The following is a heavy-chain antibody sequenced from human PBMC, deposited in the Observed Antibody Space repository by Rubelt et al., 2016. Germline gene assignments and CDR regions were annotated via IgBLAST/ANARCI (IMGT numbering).Heavy chain of an antibody. CDR1: GFTFSSYA. J-gene: IGHJ4*02. Sequence: EVQLVESGGGLVQPGGSLRLSCAASGFTFSSYAMHWVRQAPGKGLEYVSAISSNGGSAYYANSVKGRFAISRDNSKNTLYRQMGSLRAEDMAVYYCARVSSGYSSGWRAYYFDYWGQGTLVTVSS. CDR2: ISSNGGSA. D-gene: IGHD6-19*01. CDR3: ARVSSGYSSGWRAYYFDY. V-gene: IGHV3-64*01.